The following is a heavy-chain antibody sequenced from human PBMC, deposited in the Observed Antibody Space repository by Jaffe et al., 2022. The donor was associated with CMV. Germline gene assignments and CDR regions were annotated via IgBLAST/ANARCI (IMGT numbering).Heavy chain of an antibody. CDR1: GFTFGDYA. D-gene: IGHD5-12*01. CDR2: IRSKAYGGTT. CDR3: TRDRVATVVTRGGFDY. V-gene: IGHV3-49*04. Sequence: EVQLVESGGGLVQPGRSLRLSCTASGFTFGDYAMSWVRQAPGKGLEWVGFIRSKAYGGTTEYAASVKGRFTISRDDSKSIAYLQMNSLKTEDTAVYYCTRDRVATVVTRGGFDYWGQGTLVTVSS. J-gene: IGHJ4*02.